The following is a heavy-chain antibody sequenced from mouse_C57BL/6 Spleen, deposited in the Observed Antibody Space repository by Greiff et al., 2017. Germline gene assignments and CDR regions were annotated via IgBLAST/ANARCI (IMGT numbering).Heavy chain of an antibody. J-gene: IGHJ2*01. CDR2: ILPGSGST. CDR1: GYTFTGYW. D-gene: IGHD2-3*01. V-gene: IGHV1-9*01. CDR3: ARKGSDGYYEGDTYYFDY. Sequence: QVQLKQSGAELMKPGASVKLSCKATGYTFTGYWIEWVKQRPGHGLEWIGEILPGSGSTNYNEKFKGKATFTADTSSNTAYMQLSSLTTSDSAIYYCARKGSDGYYEGDTYYFDYWGQGTTLTVSS.